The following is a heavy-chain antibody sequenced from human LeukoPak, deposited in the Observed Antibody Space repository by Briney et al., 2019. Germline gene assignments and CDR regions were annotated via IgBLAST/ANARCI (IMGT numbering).Heavy chain of an antibody. CDR2: INHSGST. J-gene: IGHJ4*02. Sequence: PSETLSLTCAVYGESFSGYYWSWIRQPPGKGLEWIGEINHSGSTNYNPSLKSRVTISVDTSKNQFSLKLSSVTAADTAVYYCARAASGVYSSGRIVYWGQGTLVTVSS. CDR3: ARAASGVYSSGRIVY. V-gene: IGHV4-34*01. D-gene: IGHD6-19*01. CDR1: GESFSGYY.